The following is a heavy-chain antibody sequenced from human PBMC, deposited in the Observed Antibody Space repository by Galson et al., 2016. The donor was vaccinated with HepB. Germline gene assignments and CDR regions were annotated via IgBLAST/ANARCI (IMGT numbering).Heavy chain of an antibody. Sequence: CSVSGGSISSYYWSWIRQPPGKGLEWIGYIYYSGRTNYNPSLKSRVTISVDTSKNQFSLKLRSATAADTAVYFCASDRDSSSYYSLDYWGQGTLVTVSS. D-gene: IGHD3-22*01. CDR2: IYYSGRT. CDR3: ASDRDSSSYYSLDY. J-gene: IGHJ4*02. V-gene: IGHV4-59*01. CDR1: GGSISSYY.